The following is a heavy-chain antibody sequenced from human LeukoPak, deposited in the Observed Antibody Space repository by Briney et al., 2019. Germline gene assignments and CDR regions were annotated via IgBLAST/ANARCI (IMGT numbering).Heavy chain of an antibody. CDR1: RFSFSTYW. D-gene: IGHD1-26*01. V-gene: IGHV3-7*01. Sequence: GGSLRLSCAATRFSFSTYWMAWVRQAPGKGLEWVANIKGDESARHQADSVKGRFTISRDNAQRSVYLQMSRLRGEDTGVYYCARDVGGSLDYWGQGTLVTVSS. CDR2: IKGDESAR. CDR3: ARDVGGSLDY. J-gene: IGHJ4*02.